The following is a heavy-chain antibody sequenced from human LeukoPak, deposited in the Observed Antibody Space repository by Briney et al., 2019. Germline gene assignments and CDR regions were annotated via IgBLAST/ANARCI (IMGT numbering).Heavy chain of an antibody. CDR1: GGSISSYY. Sequence: PSETLSLTRTVSGGSISSYYWSWVRQPAGKGLEWIGRIYTSGSNNYNPSLKSRVAMSVDTSKNQFSLKLSSVTAADTAMYYCARDNEVAARSFDYWGQGTLVTVSS. CDR3: ARDNEVAARSFDY. J-gene: IGHJ4*02. CDR2: IYTSGSN. V-gene: IGHV4-4*07. D-gene: IGHD6-6*01.